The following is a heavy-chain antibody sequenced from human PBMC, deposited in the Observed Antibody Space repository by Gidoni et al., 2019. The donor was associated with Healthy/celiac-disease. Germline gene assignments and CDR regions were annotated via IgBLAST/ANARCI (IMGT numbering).Heavy chain of an antibody. D-gene: IGHD2-2*02. CDR1: GYTFTGYY. J-gene: IGHJ5*02. CDR3: ARGPRVPAAIRDWFDP. Sequence: QLPLVQSGAEVKKPGASVNVSCQDSGYTFTGYYMHGVRQAPGQGLEWMGWINPNRGGTNYAQKFQGRVTMTRDTSISTAYMELSRLRSDDTAVYYCARGPRVPAAIRDWFDPWGQGTLVTVSS. CDR2: INPNRGGT. V-gene: IGHV1-2*02.